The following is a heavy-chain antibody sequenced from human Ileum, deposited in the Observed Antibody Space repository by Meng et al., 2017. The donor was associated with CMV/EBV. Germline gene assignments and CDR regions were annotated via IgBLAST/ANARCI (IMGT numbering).Heavy chain of an antibody. V-gene: IGHV4-59*01. J-gene: IGHJ3*02. CDR2: VYSSGST. Sequence: LSLTCTVSGGSIINYYWSWIRQTPGRGLEWLGYVYSSGSTNYNPSLSSRVTMSVDTSKNAFPLKLSSVTAADTAVYYCVRYRRDGNKYTLDIWGQGTMVTVSS. CDR1: GGSIINYY. D-gene: IGHD5-24*01. CDR3: VRYRRDGNKYTLDI.